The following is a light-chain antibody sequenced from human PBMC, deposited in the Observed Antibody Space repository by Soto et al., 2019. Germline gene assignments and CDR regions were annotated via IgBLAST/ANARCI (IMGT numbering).Light chain of an antibody. CDR2: GAS. CDR1: QSVSSN. Sequence: EIVLTQSPDTLSLSLGERATLXCRASQSVSSNLAWYQQKPGQAPRLLIYGASNRATGIPDRFSGSGSGTDFTLTISRLEPEDFAVYYCQQYGRSGTFGQGTKVDIK. CDR3: QQYGRSGT. J-gene: IGKJ1*01. V-gene: IGKV3-20*01.